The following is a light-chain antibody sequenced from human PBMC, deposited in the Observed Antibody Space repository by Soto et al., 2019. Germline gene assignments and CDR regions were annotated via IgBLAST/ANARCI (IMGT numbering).Light chain of an antibody. CDR1: QSLTSN. V-gene: IGKV3-15*01. CDR2: AAS. Sequence: EIVMTQSPATLSASQGERATLSCRASQSLTSNLVWYQQKPGQAPRLLIYAASTRATGVPARFSGSGSGTEFTLTISSLQSEDFAVYYCQQYNNWPWTFGQGTKVDI. CDR3: QQYNNWPWT. J-gene: IGKJ1*01.